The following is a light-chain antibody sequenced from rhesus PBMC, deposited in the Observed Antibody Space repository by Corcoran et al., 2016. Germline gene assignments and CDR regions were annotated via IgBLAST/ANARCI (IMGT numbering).Light chain of an antibody. J-gene: IGKJ2*01. Sequence: DIQMTQSPSSLSASVGDRVTITCRASQGIGTYLNWYHQRPEIAPKRLIYVASSLESGVPSRFSGSGSGTDFTLTISSLHPQDLAPYYCLQYNSFPFPFGQGTNVEIK. CDR1: QGIGTY. V-gene: IGKV1-43*01. CDR3: LQYNSFPFP. CDR2: VAS.